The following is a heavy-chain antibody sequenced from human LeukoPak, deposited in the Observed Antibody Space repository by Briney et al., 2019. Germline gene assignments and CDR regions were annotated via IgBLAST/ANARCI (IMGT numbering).Heavy chain of an antibody. D-gene: IGHD3-3*01. CDR2: MNPNSGNT. CDR1: GYTFTSYG. V-gene: IGHV1-8*03. Sequence: ASVKVSCKASGYTFTSYGISWVRQAPGQGLEWMGWMNPNSGNTGYAQKFQGRVTITRNTSISTAYMELSSLRSEDTAVYYCARGGDYDFWSGYGPLDYWGQGTLVTVSS. CDR3: ARGGDYDFWSGYGPLDY. J-gene: IGHJ4*02.